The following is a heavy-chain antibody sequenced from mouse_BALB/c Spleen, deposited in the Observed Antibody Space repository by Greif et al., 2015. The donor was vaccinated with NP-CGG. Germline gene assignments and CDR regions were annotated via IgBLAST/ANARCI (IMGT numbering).Heavy chain of an antibody. CDR1: GFTFSSFG. D-gene: IGHD1-1*01. Sequence: EVQLQESGGGLVQPGGSRKLSCAASGFTFSSFGMHWVRQAPEKGLEWVAYISSGSSTIYYADTVKGRFTISRDNPKNTLFLQMTSLRSEDTAMYYCARTTVVAYYAMDYRGQGTSVTVSS. J-gene: IGHJ4*01. CDR3: ARTTVVAYYAMDY. CDR2: ISSGSSTI. V-gene: IGHV5-17*02.